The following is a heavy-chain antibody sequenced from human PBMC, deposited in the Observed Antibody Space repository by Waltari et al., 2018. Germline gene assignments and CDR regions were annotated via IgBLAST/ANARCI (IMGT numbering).Heavy chain of an antibody. Sequence: QVQLVQSGAEVKKPGSSVKVSCKASGGTFSSYAISWVRQAPGQGLEWMGGFIPNFGKANYAQKFQGKVTITADKSTSTAYMELSSLRSEDTAVYYCASAKGVPGGGYYYSGHYWGQGTLVTVSS. J-gene: IGHJ4*02. CDR2: FIPNFGKA. D-gene: IGHD3-22*01. CDR1: GGTFSSYA. CDR3: ASAKGVPGGGYYYSGHY. V-gene: IGHV1-69*14.